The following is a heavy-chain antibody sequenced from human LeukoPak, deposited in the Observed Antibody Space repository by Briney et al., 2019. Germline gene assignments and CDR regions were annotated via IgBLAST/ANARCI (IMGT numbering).Heavy chain of an antibody. CDR3: ARRNWNTFDY. J-gene: IGHJ4*02. D-gene: IGHD1/OR15-1a*01. CDR2: INQDGSEK. CDR1: GFTFSGFA. Sequence: GGSLRLSCAASGFTFSGFAFHWVRQAPGKGLEWVANINQDGSEKYYVDSVKGRFTISRDNAKNSLYLQMNSLRAEDTAIYYCARRNWNTFDYWGQGTLVTVSS. V-gene: IGHV3-7*01.